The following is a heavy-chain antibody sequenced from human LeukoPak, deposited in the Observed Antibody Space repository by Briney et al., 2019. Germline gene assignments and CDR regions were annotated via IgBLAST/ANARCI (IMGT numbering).Heavy chain of an antibody. CDR1: GFTFSSYG. CDR2: IRYDGSNK. CDR3: AKLSTGIFGVVPDAFDI. V-gene: IGHV3-30*02. J-gene: IGHJ3*02. D-gene: IGHD3-3*01. Sequence: PGGSLRLSCAASGFTFSSYGMHWVRQAPGKGLEWGAFIRYDGSNKYYADSVKGRFTISRDNSKNTLYLQMNSLRAEDTAVYYCAKLSTGIFGVVPDAFDIWGQGTMVTVSS.